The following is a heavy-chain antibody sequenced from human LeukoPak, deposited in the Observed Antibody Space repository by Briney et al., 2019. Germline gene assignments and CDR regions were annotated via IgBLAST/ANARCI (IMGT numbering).Heavy chain of an antibody. CDR3: ARGSGYSSSWYGY. CDR1: GYTFTGYN. CDR2: INPNSGGT. D-gene: IGHD6-13*01. Sequence: AASVKVSCKASGYTFTGYNMHWVRQAPGQGLEWMGWINPNSGGTNYAQKFQGRVTMTRDTSISTAYMELSRLRSDDTAVYYCARGSGYSSSWYGYWGQGTLVTVPS. J-gene: IGHJ4*02. V-gene: IGHV1-2*02.